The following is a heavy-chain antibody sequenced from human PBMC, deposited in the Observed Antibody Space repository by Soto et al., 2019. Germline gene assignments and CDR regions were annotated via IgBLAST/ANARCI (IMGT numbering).Heavy chain of an antibody. V-gene: IGHV2-5*02. CDR1: GFSLSTSGEG. Sequence: QITLNESGPTLVKPTQTLTLTCTFSGFSLSTSGEGVGWIRQPPGKALEWLGVIYWDNDKRYSPSLKSRLTITKDTSKDHVVLTMTNMGPVDTATYYCAHQTLTHGFDYWGQGTLVTVSS. CDR2: IYWDNDK. J-gene: IGHJ4*02. CDR3: AHQTLTHGFDY.